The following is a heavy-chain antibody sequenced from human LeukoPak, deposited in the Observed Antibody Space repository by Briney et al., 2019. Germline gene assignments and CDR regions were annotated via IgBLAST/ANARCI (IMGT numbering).Heavy chain of an antibody. D-gene: IGHD2-15*01. CDR1: GFTVSSKY. J-gene: IGHJ3*02. Sequence: GGSLRLSCAASGFTVSSKYMSWVRQAPGKGLEWVSSISSSGNYISYADSVKGRFTISRDNAKNSLSLQMNSLRAEDTAVFYCSRTGYFDIWGQGTMVTVSS. CDR3: SRTGYFDI. CDR2: ISSSGNYI. V-gene: IGHV3-21*01.